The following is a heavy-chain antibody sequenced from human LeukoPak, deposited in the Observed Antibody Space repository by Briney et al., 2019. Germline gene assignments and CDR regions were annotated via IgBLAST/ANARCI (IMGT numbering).Heavy chain of an antibody. J-gene: IGHJ4*02. CDR2: IYNSAST. V-gene: IGHV4-38-2*01. CDR3: ARNSTSGFFDY. D-gene: IGHD2/OR15-2a*01. Sequence: SETLSLTCVVSGYSITNGDYWGWIRQSPGKGLEWIGSIYNSASTHYNPSLKSRVTILVDTSKNEFSLKMTSVTAADTAMYYCARNSTSGFFDYWGQGTLPTVSS. CDR1: GYSITNGDY.